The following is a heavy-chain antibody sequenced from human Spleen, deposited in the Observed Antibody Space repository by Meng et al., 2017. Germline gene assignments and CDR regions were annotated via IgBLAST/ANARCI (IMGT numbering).Heavy chain of an antibody. J-gene: IGHJ4*02. CDR3: ASGPRGPDQMYYFDY. V-gene: IGHV4-34*01. Sequence: VHLHRWGAGLLKPSETLSLTCVVSGRSFSDYYWSWIRQPPGKGLEWIGEINHSGSTNYNPSLESRATISVDTSQNNLSLKLSSVTAADTAVYYCASGPRGPDQMYYFDYWGQGTLVTVSS. D-gene: IGHD1-14*01. CDR2: INHSGST. CDR1: GRSFSDYY.